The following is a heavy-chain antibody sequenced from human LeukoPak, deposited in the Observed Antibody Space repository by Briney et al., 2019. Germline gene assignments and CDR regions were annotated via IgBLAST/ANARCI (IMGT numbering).Heavy chain of an antibody. CDR3: ARDSRPYCGSNCYPLDP. V-gene: IGHV4-59*01. J-gene: IGHJ5*02. CDR2: IYYSGST. D-gene: IGHD3-16*02. Sequence: SETLSLTCTVSGGSISSYYWSWIRQPPGKGLEWIGYIYYSGSTNYNPSLKSRVTISVDTSKNQFSLKLSSVTAADTAVYYCARDSRPYCGSNCYPLDPWGQGTPVTVAS. CDR1: GGSISSYY.